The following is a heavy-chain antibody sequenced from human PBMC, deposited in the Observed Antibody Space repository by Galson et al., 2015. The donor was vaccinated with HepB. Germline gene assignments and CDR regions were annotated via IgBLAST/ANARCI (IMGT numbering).Heavy chain of an antibody. Sequence: SLRLSCAASGFTVSSNYMSWVRQAPGKGLEWVSVIYSGGSTYYADSVKGRFTISRDNSKNTLYLQMNSLRAEDTAVYYCARGVSVAGTGDAFDIWGQGTMVTVSS. J-gene: IGHJ3*02. CDR3: ARGVSVAGTGDAFDI. CDR1: GFTVSSNY. V-gene: IGHV3-66*01. CDR2: IYSGGST. D-gene: IGHD6-19*01.